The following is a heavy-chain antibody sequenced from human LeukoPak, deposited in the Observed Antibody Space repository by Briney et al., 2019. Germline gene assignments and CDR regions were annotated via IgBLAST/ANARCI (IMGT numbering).Heavy chain of an antibody. Sequence: GGSLRLSCAASGFTFSSYWMTWVRQAPGKGLEWVANIRQDESEKYYVDSVKGRFTISRDNAKNSLYLQMNSLRAEDTAVYYCARDASYYDSSGYYDAFDVWGQGTITTVSS. D-gene: IGHD3-22*01. CDR3: ARDASYYDSSGYYDAFDV. CDR2: IRQDESEK. CDR1: GFTFSSYW. V-gene: IGHV3-7*01. J-gene: IGHJ3*01.